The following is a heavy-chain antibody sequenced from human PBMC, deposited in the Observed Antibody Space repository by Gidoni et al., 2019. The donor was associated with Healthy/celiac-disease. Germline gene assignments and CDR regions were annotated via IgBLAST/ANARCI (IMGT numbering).Heavy chain of an antibody. J-gene: IGHJ5*02. V-gene: IGHV3-23*04. D-gene: IGHD1-26*01. CDR2: ISGSGGST. CDR1: GFTFSSYA. CDR3: AKDPHGGELLGATWFDP. Sequence: EVQLVESGGGLVQPGGSLRLSCAASGFTFSSYAMSWVRQAPGKGLEWVSAISGSGGSTYYADSVKGRFTISRDNSKNTLYLQMNSLRAEDTAVYYCAKDPHGGELLGATWFDPWGQGTLVTVSS.